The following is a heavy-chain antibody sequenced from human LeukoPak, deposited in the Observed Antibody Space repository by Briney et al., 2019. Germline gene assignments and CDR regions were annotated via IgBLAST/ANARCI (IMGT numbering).Heavy chain of an antibody. Sequence: SETLSLTCAVYGGSFSGYYWSWIRQPPGKGLEWIGEINHSGSTNYNPSLKSRVTITVDTSKNQFSLKLSSVTAADTAVYYCARVISPVTTYNWFDPWGQGTLVTVSS. CDR1: GGSFSGYY. CDR2: INHSGST. V-gene: IGHV4-34*01. CDR3: ARVISPVTTYNWFDP. D-gene: IGHD4-17*01. J-gene: IGHJ5*02.